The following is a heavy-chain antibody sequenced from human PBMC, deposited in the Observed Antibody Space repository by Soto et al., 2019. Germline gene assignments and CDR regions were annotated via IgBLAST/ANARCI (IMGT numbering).Heavy chain of an antibody. CDR2: IYPGDSDT. D-gene: IGHD6-19*01. J-gene: IGHJ4*02. CDR1: GYSFTSYW. CDR3: ASLVVGYSSGWYPNYFDY. V-gene: IGHV5-51*01. Sequence: LGESLKISCKGSGYSFTSYWIGWVRQMPGKGLEWMGIIYPGDSDTRYSPSFQGQVTISADKSISTAYLQWSSLKASDTAMYYCASLVVGYSSGWYPNYFDYRGQGTLVTVSS.